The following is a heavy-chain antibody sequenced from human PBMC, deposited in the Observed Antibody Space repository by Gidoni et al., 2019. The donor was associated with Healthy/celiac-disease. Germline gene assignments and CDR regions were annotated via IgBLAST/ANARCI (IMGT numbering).Heavy chain of an antibody. V-gene: IGHV1-69*01. CDR3: ASSGDYLNCFDP. CDR1: GGTFSSSA. Sequence: QVQRVQSGAEVKKTGSAVKVYCKASGGTFSSSAIRWVRQDTGHGLEGMGGIIPIFGPSPYALTFQGRVTIPAAYSTRTAYMHLLSLTSDDTAVYYSASSGDYLNCFDPLGQVTLFTFSS. J-gene: IGHJ5*02. D-gene: IGHD3-10*01. CDR2: IIPIFGPS.